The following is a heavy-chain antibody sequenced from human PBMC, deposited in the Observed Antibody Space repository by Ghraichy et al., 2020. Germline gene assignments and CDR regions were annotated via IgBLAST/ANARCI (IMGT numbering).Heavy chain of an antibody. Sequence: GGSLRLSCVDPGFTVSNNFMSWVRQAPGKGLEWVSLIYGNGATYYADSVKGRFTISRDNSKTTLYLQMKNLRAEDTAVYYCNLFDQIMTTPADYWGRGTLVTVSS. V-gene: IGHV3-66*01. D-gene: IGHD3-16*01. CDR2: IYGNGAT. CDR3: NLFDQIMTTPADY. CDR1: GFTVSNNF. J-gene: IGHJ4*02.